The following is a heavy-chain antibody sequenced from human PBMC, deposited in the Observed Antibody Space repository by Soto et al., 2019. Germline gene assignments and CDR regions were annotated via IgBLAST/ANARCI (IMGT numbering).Heavy chain of an antibody. CDR3: TTDHQVLRYFDWLPETDY. CDR1: GFTFSNAW. V-gene: IGHV3-15*01. CDR2: IKSKTDGGTT. J-gene: IGHJ4*02. D-gene: IGHD3-9*01. Sequence: GGSLRLSCAASGFTFSNAWMSWVRQAPGKGLEWVGRIKSKTDGGTTDYAAPVKGRFTISRDDSKNTLYLQMNSLKTEDTAVYYCTTDHQVLRYFDWLPETDYWGQGTLVTVSS.